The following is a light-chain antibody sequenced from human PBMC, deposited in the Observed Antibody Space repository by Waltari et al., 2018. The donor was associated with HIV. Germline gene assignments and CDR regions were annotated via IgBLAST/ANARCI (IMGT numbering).Light chain of an antibody. CDR1: NIGSKT. J-gene: IGLJ1*01. Sequence: SYVLTQPPSVSVAPGQTARISCWGNNIGSKTVPWYRQRLGQAHVCAVYDDSVRHSAIHERLSGSNSGNTAKLNTGLVEAGDEADYYCQVCEISSSHSYVFGTGTTVTVL. CDR3: QVCEISSSHSYV. V-gene: IGLV3-21*02. CDR2: DDS.